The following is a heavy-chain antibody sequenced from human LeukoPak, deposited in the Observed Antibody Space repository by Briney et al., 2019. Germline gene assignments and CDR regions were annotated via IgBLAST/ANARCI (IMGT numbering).Heavy chain of an antibody. CDR1: GYSISSGYY. D-gene: IGHD6-13*01. CDR2: IYHSGST. J-gene: IGHJ4*02. CDR3: ARGASSRFEH. Sequence: SETLSLTCTVSGYSISSGYYWGWIRQPPGKGLEWIGNIYHSGSTYYNPSLKSRVTISEDTSKNQFSLKLSSVTAADTAVYYCARGASSRFEHWGQGTLVTVSS. V-gene: IGHV4-38-2*02.